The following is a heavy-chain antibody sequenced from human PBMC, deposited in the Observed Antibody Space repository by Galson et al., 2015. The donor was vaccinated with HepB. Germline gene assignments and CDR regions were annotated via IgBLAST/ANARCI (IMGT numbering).Heavy chain of an antibody. V-gene: IGHV3-23*01. D-gene: IGHD5-18*01. Sequence: SLRLSCAASGFTFSSYSMNWVRQAPGKGLEWVSAISGSGGSTYYADSVKGRFTISRDNSKNTLYLQMNSLRAEDTAVYYCAKDYGYSYGYGYWGQGTLVTVSS. CDR1: GFTFSSYS. J-gene: IGHJ4*02. CDR3: AKDYGYSYGYGY. CDR2: ISGSGGST.